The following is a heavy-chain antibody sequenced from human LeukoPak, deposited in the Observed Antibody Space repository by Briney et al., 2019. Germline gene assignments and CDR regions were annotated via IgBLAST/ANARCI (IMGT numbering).Heavy chain of an antibody. J-gene: IGHJ4*02. CDR1: GFTFSSYG. Sequence: PGGSLRLSCAASGFTFSSYGMHWVRQAPGKGLEWVAVIWYDGSNKYYADSVKGRFTISRDNSKNTLYLQMNSLRAEDTAVYYCARGPADYSNYYFDYWGQGTLVTVSS. CDR3: ARGPADYSNYYFDY. V-gene: IGHV3-33*01. D-gene: IGHD4-11*01. CDR2: IWYDGSNK.